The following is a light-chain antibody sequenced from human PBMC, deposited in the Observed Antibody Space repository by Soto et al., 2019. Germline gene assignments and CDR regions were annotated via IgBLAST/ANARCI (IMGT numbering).Light chain of an antibody. V-gene: IGKV3-11*01. CDR2: DAS. CDR1: QSVSSY. CDR3: QQRSNWPPSVT. Sequence: EIVLTQSPATLSLSPGERATLSCRASQSVSSYLAWYQQKPGQAPRLLIYDASNRATGIPARFSGSGSGTDFTLTISSLEPEDFAVYYCQQRSNWPPSVTFGPGTKV. J-gene: IGKJ3*01.